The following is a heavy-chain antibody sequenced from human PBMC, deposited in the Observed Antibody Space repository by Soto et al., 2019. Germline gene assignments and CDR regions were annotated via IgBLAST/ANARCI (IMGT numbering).Heavy chain of an antibody. Sequence: SETLSLTCAVYGGSFSGYYWSWIRQPPGKGLEWIGEINHSGSTNYNPSLKSRVTISVDTSKNQFSLKLSSVTAADAAVYYCERGLSSSWYDYWGQGTLVTVSS. D-gene: IGHD6-13*01. CDR1: GGSFSGYY. CDR2: INHSGST. V-gene: IGHV4-34*01. J-gene: IGHJ4*02. CDR3: ERGLSSSWYDY.